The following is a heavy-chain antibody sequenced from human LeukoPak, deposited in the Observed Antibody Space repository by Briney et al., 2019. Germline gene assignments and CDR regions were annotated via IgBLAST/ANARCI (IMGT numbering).Heavy chain of an antibody. CDR1: GFTFSSYA. J-gene: IGHJ4*02. Sequence: GGSLRLSCAASGFTFSSYAMNWVRQAPGKGLEWVSFVSISSGTIYYADSVKGRFTISRDNSKNTLFLQMNSLRAEDTAVYYCAKDSDLIAAAAFFDSWGQGTLVTVSS. V-gene: IGHV3-23*01. CDR3: AKDSDLIAAAAFFDS. D-gene: IGHD6-13*01. CDR2: VSISSGTI.